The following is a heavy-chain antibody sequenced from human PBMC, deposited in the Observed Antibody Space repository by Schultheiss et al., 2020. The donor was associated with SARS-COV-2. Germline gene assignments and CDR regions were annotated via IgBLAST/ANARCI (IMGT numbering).Heavy chain of an antibody. J-gene: IGHJ4*02. CDR2: INPNSGGT. D-gene: IGHD6-13*01. CDR3: ATSDSSSWYYFDY. V-gene: IGHV1-2*02. CDR1: GYTFTGYY. Sequence: ASVKVSCKASGYTFTGYYMHWVRQAPGQGLEWMGWINPNSGGTNYAQKFQGRVTMTEDTSTDTAYMELSSLRSEDTAVYYCATSDSSSWYYFDYWGQGTLVTVSS.